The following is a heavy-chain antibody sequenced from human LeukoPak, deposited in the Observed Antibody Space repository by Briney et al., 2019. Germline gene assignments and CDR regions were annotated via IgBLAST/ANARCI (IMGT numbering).Heavy chain of an antibody. J-gene: IGHJ4*02. CDR1: SFTLSNYW. CDR2: IKQDGSVI. CDR3: ARIGYSSSSRDY. D-gene: IGHD6-6*01. Sequence: PGGSLRLSCAASSFTLSNYWVRWVRQAPGKGLEWVANIKQDGSVIYYVDSVKGRFTISRDNAKNSLFLQMNNRRRDDSTLYYCARIGYSSSSRDYWGQGTLVTVSS. V-gene: IGHV3-7*01.